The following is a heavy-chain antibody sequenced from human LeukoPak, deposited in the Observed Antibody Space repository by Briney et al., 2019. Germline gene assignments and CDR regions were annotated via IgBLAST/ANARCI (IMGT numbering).Heavy chain of an antibody. CDR2: VNDRGTT. Sequence: PSETLSLTCAVYGDSFSGYYWSWIRQSPGTGLEWMGEVNDRGTTNYNPNLKSRVTISVVSSSNQFYLRLTSVTGADTEIYFCATRRGGPYPYCFDDWDQGALVTVSS. V-gene: IGHV4-34*01. J-gene: IGHJ4*02. CDR3: ATRRGGPYPYCFDD. D-gene: IGHD2-15*01. CDR1: GDSFSGYY.